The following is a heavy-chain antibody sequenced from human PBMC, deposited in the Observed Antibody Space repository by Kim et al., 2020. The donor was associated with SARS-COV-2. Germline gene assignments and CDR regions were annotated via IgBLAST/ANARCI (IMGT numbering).Heavy chain of an antibody. J-gene: IGHJ6*02. CDR2: ISYDGSNK. Sequence: GGSLRLSCAASGFTFSSYAMHWVRQAPGKGLEWVAVISYDGSNKYYADSVKGRFTISRDNSKNTLYLQMNSLRAEDSAVYYCARARRELTAASLYSGVDVWGQGTTVTVPS. V-gene: IGHV3-30-3*01. CDR1: GFTFSSYA. D-gene: IGHD1-26*01. CDR3: ARARRELTAASLYSGVDV.